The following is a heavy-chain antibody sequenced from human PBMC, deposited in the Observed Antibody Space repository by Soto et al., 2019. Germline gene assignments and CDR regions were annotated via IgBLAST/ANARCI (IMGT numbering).Heavy chain of an antibody. CDR1: GFTFSTYI. CDR3: ARYDSSGYYWPYYYYGMDV. J-gene: IGHJ6*02. V-gene: IGHV3-21*01. CDR2: ISSSSSYI. Sequence: GGSLRLSCAASGFTFSTYIMNWVRQAPGKGLEWVSSISSSSSYIYYADSVKGRFTISRDNAKNSLYLQMNSLRAEDTAVYYCARYDSSGYYWPYYYYGMDVWGQGTTVTVSS. D-gene: IGHD3-22*01.